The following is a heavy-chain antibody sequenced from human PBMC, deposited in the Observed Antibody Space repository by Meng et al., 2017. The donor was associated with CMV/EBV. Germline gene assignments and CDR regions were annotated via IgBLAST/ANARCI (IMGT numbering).Heavy chain of an antibody. CDR2: ISYDGSNK. V-gene: IGHV3-30-3*01. CDR3: ARDGARYCSSTSCYLNYYYGMDV. J-gene: IGHJ6*02. Sequence: GGSLRLSCAASGFTFSSYAMHWVRQAPGKGLEWVAVISYDGSNKYYADSVKGRFTISRDNSKNTLYLQMNSLRAEDTAVYYCARDGARYCSSTSCYLNYYYGMDVWSQGTTVTVSS. CDR1: GFTFSSYA. D-gene: IGHD2-2*01.